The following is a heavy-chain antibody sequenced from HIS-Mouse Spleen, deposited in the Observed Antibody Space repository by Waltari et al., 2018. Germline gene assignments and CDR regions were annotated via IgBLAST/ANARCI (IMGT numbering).Heavy chain of an antibody. D-gene: IGHD5-12*01. J-gene: IGHJ5*02. CDR1: GFTFSSYS. CDR2: ISCSSSYI. CDR3: ARDPSGYDNH. Sequence: EVQLVESGGGLVKPGGSLRLSCAASGFTFSSYSMNWVRQAPGKWLSLVASISCSSSYIYYADSVKCRFTISRDNAKNSLYLQMNSLRAEDTAVYYCARDPSGYDNHWGQGTLVTVSS. V-gene: IGHV3-21*01.